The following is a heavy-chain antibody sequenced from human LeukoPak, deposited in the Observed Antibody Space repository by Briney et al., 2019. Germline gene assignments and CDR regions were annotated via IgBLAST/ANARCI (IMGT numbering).Heavy chain of an antibody. CDR1: ASTFGSFA. J-gene: IGHJ4*02. CDR3: AILPGYSSGWYEVNY. V-gene: IGHV3-23*01. Sequence: GQSLRPSCPLSASTFGSFAISWVRQAPGKGLGWVSGIIGCGGSTNYADSVKGRFTISRDNSTNTMYLHMNSPRAEDTAVYYCAILPGYSSGWYEVNYWGQGTLVTVSS. CDR2: IIGCGGST. D-gene: IGHD6-13*01.